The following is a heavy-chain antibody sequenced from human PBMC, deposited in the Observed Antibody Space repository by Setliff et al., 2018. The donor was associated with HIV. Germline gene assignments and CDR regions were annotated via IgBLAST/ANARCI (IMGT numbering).Heavy chain of an antibody. CDR3: ARDQLAMVRRNGMDV. V-gene: IGHV3-30*04. CDR2: ISSDGGNE. CDR1: GFTFSSYA. J-gene: IGHJ6*02. D-gene: IGHD3-10*01. Sequence: GGSLRLSCAASGFTFSSYAMQWVRQAPGKGLEWVAVISSDGGNEYYADSVKGRFTISRDNSKNTLYVQMNSLRAEDTAVYYCARDQLAMVRRNGMDVWGQGTTVTVSS.